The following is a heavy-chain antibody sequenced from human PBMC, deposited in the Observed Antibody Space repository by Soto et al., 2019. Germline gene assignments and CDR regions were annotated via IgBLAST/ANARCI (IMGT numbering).Heavy chain of an antibody. CDR3: ARVHDSRLFAY. V-gene: IGHV4-31*03. CDR2: IYYSGST. J-gene: IGHJ4*02. CDR1: GGSISSGGYC. D-gene: IGHD3-22*01. Sequence: SETLSLTCTVSGGSISSGGYCWSWIRQHPGKGLEWIGYIYYSGSTYYNPSLKSRVTISVDTSKNQFSLKLSSVTAADTAVYYCARVHDSRLFAYWVQGTLVTVSS.